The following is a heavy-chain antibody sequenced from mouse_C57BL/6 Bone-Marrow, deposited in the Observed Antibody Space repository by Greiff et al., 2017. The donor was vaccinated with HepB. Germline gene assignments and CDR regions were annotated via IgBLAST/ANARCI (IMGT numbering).Heavy chain of an antibody. CDR1: GYTFTSYT. D-gene: IGHD1-1*01. CDR2: ITPSSGYT. CDR3: ARSGGTTVVATKWYFDV. Sequence: VQLVESGAELARPGASVKMSCKASGYTFTSYTMHWVKQRPGQGLEWIGYITPSSGYTKYNQKFKDKATLTADKSSSTAYMQLSSLTSEDSAVYYCARSGGTTVVATKWYFDVWGTGTTVTVSS. J-gene: IGHJ1*03. V-gene: IGHV1-4*01.